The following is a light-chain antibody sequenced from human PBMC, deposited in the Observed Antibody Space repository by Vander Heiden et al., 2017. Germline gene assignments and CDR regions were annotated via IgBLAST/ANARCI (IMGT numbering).Light chain of an antibody. J-gene: IGKJ4*01. CDR1: QSISSY. V-gene: IGKV1-39*01. CDR2: AAS. Sequence: DIQMTQSPSSLSASVGDRVTITCRASQSISSYLNWYQQKPGKAPKLLIYAASSLQSGVPSRFSGSGAGTDFTLTISSLQPEDCATYYCQQSYSTPLTFGGGTKVEIK. CDR3: QQSYSTPLT.